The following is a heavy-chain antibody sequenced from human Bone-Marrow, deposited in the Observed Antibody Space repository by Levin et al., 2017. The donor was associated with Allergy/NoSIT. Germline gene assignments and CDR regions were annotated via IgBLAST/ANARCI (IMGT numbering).Heavy chain of an antibody. CDR2: IYYSGST. V-gene: IGHV4-59*01. CDR3: ARDARIAAAGNWFDP. J-gene: IGHJ5*02. CDR1: GGSISSYY. D-gene: IGHD6-13*01. Sequence: SETLSLTCTVSGGSISSYYWSWIRQPPGKGLEWIGYIYYSGSTNYNPSLKSRVTISVDTSKNQFSLKLSSVTAADTAVYYCARDARIAAAGNWFDPGGQGTLVAVSA.